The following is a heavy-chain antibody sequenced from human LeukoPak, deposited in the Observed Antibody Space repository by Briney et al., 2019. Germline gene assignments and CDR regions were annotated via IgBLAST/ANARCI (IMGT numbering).Heavy chain of an antibody. CDR2: IKQDGSEK. V-gene: IGHV3-7*01. D-gene: IGHD3-10*01. CDR1: GFTFSGYR. Sequence: GGSLRLSCAASGFTFSGYRMNWVRQAPGKGLEWVAYIKQDGSEKYYVDSVKGRFTISRDNAKNSLYLQMNSLRAEDTAVYYCARSDYYGSGTPDYWGQGTLVTVSS. J-gene: IGHJ4*02. CDR3: ARSDYYGSGTPDY.